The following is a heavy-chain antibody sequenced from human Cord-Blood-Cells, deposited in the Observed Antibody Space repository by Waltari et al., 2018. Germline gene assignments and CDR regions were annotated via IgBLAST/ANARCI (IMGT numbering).Heavy chain of an antibody. V-gene: IGHV3-53*04. Sequence: EVQQVESGGGLVEHGGSMRLSGAASGFTVCSGYMIWVRQAPGKGLEWVSVIYSGGSTYYADSVKGRFTISRHNSKNTLYPQMNSLRAEDTAVYYCARADSSSWYAFDIWGQGTMVTVSS. J-gene: IGHJ3*02. D-gene: IGHD6-13*01. CDR3: ARADSSSWYAFDI. CDR2: IYSGGST. CDR1: GFTVCSGY.